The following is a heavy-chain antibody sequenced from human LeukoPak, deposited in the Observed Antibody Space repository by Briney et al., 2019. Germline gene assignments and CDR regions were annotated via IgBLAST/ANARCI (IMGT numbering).Heavy chain of an antibody. Sequence: SGGSLRLSCAASGFTFSSYAMHWVRQAPGKGLEYVSAISSNGGSTYYANSVKGRFTISRDNSKNTLYLQMGSLRAEDMAVYYCVKHSAPVLAAARFDYWGQGTLVTVSS. CDR3: VKHSAPVLAAARFDY. CDR2: ISSNGGST. CDR1: GFTFSSYA. D-gene: IGHD2-2*01. V-gene: IGHV3-64*01. J-gene: IGHJ4*02.